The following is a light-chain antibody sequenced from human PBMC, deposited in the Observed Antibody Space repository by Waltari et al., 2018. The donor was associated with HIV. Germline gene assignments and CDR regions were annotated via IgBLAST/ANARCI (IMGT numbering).Light chain of an antibody. CDR3: CSYAGSLVV. V-gene: IGLV2-11*01. J-gene: IGLJ2*01. Sequence: QSALPQPRSVSGSPGQSVTISCTGTSSDVGGYNYVSWYQQHPGKAPKLMIYDVSKRPSGVPDRFSGSKSGNTASLTISGLQAEDEADYYCCSYAGSLVVFGGGTKLTVL. CDR2: DVS. CDR1: SSDVGGYNY.